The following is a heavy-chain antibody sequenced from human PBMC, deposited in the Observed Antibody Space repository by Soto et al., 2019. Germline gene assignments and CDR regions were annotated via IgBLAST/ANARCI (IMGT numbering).Heavy chain of an antibody. D-gene: IGHD5-18*01. J-gene: IGHJ6*02. Sequence: ASVKVSCKASGGSFTYTLSWVRQAPGQGLEWMGGIIPIFGTTNYAQKFQGRVTITADESSKTAYMELSTLRSEDTAVYYCARLHSHGTYGMDVWGQGTTVTVSS. CDR2: IIPIFGTT. V-gene: IGHV1-69*13. CDR1: GGSFTYT. CDR3: ARLHSHGTYGMDV.